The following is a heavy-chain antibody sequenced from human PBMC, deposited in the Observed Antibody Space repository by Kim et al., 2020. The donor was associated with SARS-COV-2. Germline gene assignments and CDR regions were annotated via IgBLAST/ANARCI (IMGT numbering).Heavy chain of an antibody. V-gene: IGHV1-46*01. CDR1: GYTFTSYY. Sequence: ASVKVSCKASGYTFTSYYMHWVRQAPGQGLEWMGIINPSGGSTSYAQKFQGRVTMTRDTSTSTVYMELSSLRSEDTAVYYCARDDMPGGTGTGGYYYYGMDVWGQGTTVTVSS. CDR2: INPSGGST. D-gene: IGHD1-7*01. J-gene: IGHJ6*02. CDR3: ARDDMPGGTGTGGYYYYGMDV.